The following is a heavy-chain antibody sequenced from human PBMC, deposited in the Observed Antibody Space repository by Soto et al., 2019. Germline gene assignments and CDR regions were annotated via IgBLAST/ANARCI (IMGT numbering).Heavy chain of an antibody. J-gene: IGHJ5*02. D-gene: IGHD3-22*01. CDR1: GGSISSGGYS. V-gene: IGHV4-30-2*01. CDR2: IYHSGST. CDR3: ARGLGGSSYSPDNWFDP. Sequence: PSETLSLTXAVSGGSISSGGYSWSWIRQPPGKGLEWIGYIYHSGSTYYNPSLKSRVTISVDRSKNQFSLKLSSVTAADTAVYYCARGLGGSSYSPDNWFDPWGQGTLVTVSS.